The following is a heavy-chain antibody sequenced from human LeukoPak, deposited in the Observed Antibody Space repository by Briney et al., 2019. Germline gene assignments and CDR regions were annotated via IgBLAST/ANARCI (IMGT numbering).Heavy chain of an antibody. CDR3: AKDYGSGSYYNVNFNWFDP. D-gene: IGHD3-10*01. J-gene: IGHJ5*02. Sequence: GGSLRLSCAASGFTFNTYALSWVRQAPGKGLEWVSAISGSGGVTYYADSVKGRFTISRDNSKSTLYLQMNSLRAEDTAVYYCAKDYGSGSYYNVNFNWFDPWGQGTLVTVSS. V-gene: IGHV3-23*01. CDR2: ISGSGGVT. CDR1: GFTFNTYA.